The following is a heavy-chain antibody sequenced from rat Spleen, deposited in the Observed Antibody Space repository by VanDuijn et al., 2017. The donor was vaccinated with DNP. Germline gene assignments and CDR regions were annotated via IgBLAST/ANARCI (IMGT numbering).Heavy chain of an antibody. CDR1: GFKIRKTY. D-gene: IGHD1-12*03. J-gene: IGHJ3*01. CDR2: IDPANGNT. Sequence: EVQLQQSGAELGEPGTSVKLSCKISGFKIRKTYMHWVNQRPGEGLEWIGRIDPANGNTIYTEKFKAKATLTADTSSNTAYMQLSQLKSDDTAIYFCTMVSDYYDGHSFGYWGQGTLVTVSS. V-gene: IGHV1-11*01. CDR3: TMVSDYYDGHSFGY.